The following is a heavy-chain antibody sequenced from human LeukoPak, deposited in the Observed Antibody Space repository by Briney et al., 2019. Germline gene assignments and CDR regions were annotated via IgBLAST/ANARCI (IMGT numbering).Heavy chain of an antibody. V-gene: IGHV4-34*01. Sequence: SETLSLSCAVYGGSFSGYYWSWIRHLPAKGLGWIGEINHSGSTNYNPSLKSRVTISVDTSKNQFSLKLSSVTAADTAVYYCARDSPTGYYFDYWGQGTLVTVSS. J-gene: IGHJ4*02. D-gene: IGHD3-9*01. CDR1: GGSFSGYY. CDR2: INHSGST. CDR3: ARDSPTGYYFDY.